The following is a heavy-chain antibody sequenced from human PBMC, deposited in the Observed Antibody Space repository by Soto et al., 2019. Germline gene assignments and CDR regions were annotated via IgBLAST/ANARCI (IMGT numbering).Heavy chain of an antibody. CDR1: GYTCTSYG. V-gene: IGHV1-18*01. Sequence: QVQLVQSGAEVKKPGASVKVSCKASGYTCTSYGISWVRQAPGQGLEWMGWISAYNGNTNYAQKLQGRVTMTTDTSASTAYMELRRLRSEDSAVYYCEYDKGDGSGSYYGYWGQGTLVTVS. D-gene: IGHD3-10*01. J-gene: IGHJ4*02. CDR3: EYDKGDGSGSYYGY. CDR2: ISAYNGNT.